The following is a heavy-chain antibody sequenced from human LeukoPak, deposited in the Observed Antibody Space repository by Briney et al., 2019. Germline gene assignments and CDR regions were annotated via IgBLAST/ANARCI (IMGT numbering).Heavy chain of an antibody. J-gene: IGHJ4*02. CDR2: IYYSGST. Sequence: SETLSLTCTVSGGSISSYYWSWIRQPPGKGLEWIGYIYYSGSTNYNPSLKSRVTISVDTSKNQFSLKLSSVTAADTAVYYCARGYSYGPTDYWGQGTLVTVSS. CDR1: GGSISSYY. CDR3: ARGYSYGPTDY. D-gene: IGHD5-18*01. V-gene: IGHV4-59*12.